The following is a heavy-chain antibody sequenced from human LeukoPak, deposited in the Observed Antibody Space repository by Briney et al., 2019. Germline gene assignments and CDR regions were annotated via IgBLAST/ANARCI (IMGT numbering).Heavy chain of an antibody. CDR1: GYTFTSYG. CDR2: INPNTGGT. V-gene: IGHV1-2*02. D-gene: IGHD2-2*01. Sequence: ASVKVSCKASGYTFTSYGISWVRQAPGQGPEWMGWINPNTGGTKYAQKFQGRVTMTRDTSISTAYMEVTRLTSDDTAVYYCARALVPAAQRLSSWGQGTLVTVSS. J-gene: IGHJ5*02. CDR3: ARALVPAAQRLSS.